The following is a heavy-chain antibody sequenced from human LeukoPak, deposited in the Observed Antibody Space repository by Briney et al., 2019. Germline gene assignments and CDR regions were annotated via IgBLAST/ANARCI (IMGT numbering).Heavy chain of an antibody. V-gene: IGHV1-69*05. CDR2: IIPIFGTT. D-gene: IGHD3-22*01. CDR3: ARGGEANYYDTSGYYLYYY. Sequence: ASVKVSCKASGGTFSNYAISWVRQAPGQGLEWMGRIIPIFGTTNYAQKFQGRVTITTDESTSTAYIELSSLRSEDTAVYYCARGGEANYYDTSGYYLYYYWGQGTLVTVSS. J-gene: IGHJ4*02. CDR1: GGTFSNYA.